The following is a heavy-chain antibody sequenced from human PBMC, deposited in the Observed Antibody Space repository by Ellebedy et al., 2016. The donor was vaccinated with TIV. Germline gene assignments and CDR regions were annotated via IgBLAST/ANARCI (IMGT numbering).Heavy chain of an antibody. CDR3: VRSAAGTSYFDY. CDR2: IAYDGSIQ. Sequence: GESLKISXAVSGFTFGYYAMHWVRQAPGKGLEWVAVIAYDGSIQYYADSVKGRFTISRDNSKNTLYLQMNSLTVEDTATYYCVRSAAGTSYFDYWGQGALVTVS. J-gene: IGHJ4*02. D-gene: IGHD6-13*01. CDR1: GFTFGYYA. V-gene: IGHV3-30-3*01.